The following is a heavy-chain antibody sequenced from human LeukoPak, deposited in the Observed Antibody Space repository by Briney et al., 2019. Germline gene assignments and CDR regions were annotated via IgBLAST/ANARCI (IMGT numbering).Heavy chain of an antibody. V-gene: IGHV3-7*01. CDR3: ARDPYYYGSGSFDP. Sequence: GGSLRLSCAASGFTFSSYWMSWVRQAPGKGLEWVANIKQDGSEKYYVDSVKGRFTISRDNAKNSLYPQMNSLRAEDTAVYYCARDPYYYGSGSFDPWGQGTLVTVSS. CDR1: GFTFSSYW. J-gene: IGHJ5*02. D-gene: IGHD3-10*01. CDR2: IKQDGSEK.